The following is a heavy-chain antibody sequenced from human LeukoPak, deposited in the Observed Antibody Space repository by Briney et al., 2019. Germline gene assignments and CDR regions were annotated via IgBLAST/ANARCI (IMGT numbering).Heavy chain of an antibody. CDR3: AKDLQGHYDYVWGSYRLFDY. CDR1: GFTFSNYA. J-gene: IGHJ4*02. CDR2: ISGSGDYT. V-gene: IGHV3-23*01. Sequence: PGGSLRLSCAASGFTFSNYAMSWVRQAPGKGLEWVAGISGSGDYTYYADSLKGRFTISRDNSKNTLYLQMNSPRAEDTAVYYCAKDLQGHYDYVWGSYRLFDYWGQGTLVTVSS. D-gene: IGHD3-16*02.